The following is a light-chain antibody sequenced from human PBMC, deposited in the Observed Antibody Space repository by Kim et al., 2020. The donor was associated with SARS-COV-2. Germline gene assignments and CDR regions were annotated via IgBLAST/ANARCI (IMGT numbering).Light chain of an antibody. J-gene: IGKJ2*01. CDR1: QSVLYSSNNKNY. V-gene: IGKV4-1*01. CDR2: WAS. CDR3: QQYYSTPYT. Sequence: DIVMTQSPDSLAVSLGERATINCKSSQSVLYSSNNKNYLAWYQQKPGQPPKLLIYWASTRESGVSDRFSGSGSGTDFTLTISSLQAEDVSVYYCQQYYSTPYTFGQGTKL.